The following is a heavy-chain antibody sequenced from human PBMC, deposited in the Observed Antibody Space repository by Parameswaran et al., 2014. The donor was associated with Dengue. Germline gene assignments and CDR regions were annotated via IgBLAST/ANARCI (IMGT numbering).Heavy chain of an antibody. D-gene: IGHD6-19*01. V-gene: IGHV3-30*18. CDR3: AKKGYSSGWRYFDY. CDR2: ISYDGSNK. J-gene: IGHJ4*02. Sequence: WIRQPPGKGLEWVAVISYDGSNKYYADSVKGRFTISRDNSKNTLYLQMNSLRAEDTAVYYCAKKGYSSGWRYFDYWGQGTLVTVSS.